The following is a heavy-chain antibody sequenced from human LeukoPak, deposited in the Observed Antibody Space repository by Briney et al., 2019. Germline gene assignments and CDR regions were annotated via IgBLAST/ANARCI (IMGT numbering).Heavy chain of an antibody. Sequence: PSQTLSLTCTVSGGSISSGGYYWSWIRQHPGKGLEWLGYIYYSGSTYYNPSLKSRVTISVDTSKNQFSLKLSSVTAADTAVYYCARGYSGSYLEGAYFDYWGQGTLVTVSS. J-gene: IGHJ4*02. CDR2: IYYSGST. D-gene: IGHD1-26*01. V-gene: IGHV4-31*03. CDR3: ARGYSGSYLEGAYFDY. CDR1: GGSISSGGYY.